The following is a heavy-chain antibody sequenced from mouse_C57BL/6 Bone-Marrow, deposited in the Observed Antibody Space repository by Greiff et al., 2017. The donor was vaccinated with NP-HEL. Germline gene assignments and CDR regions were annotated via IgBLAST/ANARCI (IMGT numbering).Heavy chain of an antibody. CDR2: ISSGSSTI. D-gene: IGHD1-1*01. V-gene: IGHV5-17*01. Sequence: DVMLVESGGGLVKPGGSLKLSCAASGFTFSDYGMHWVRQAPEKGLEWVAYISSGSSTIYYADTVKGRFTISRDNAKNTLFLQMTSLRSEDTAMYYCARRPSITTVVDDAMDYWGQGTSVTVSS. J-gene: IGHJ4*01. CDR1: GFTFSDYG. CDR3: ARRPSITTVVDDAMDY.